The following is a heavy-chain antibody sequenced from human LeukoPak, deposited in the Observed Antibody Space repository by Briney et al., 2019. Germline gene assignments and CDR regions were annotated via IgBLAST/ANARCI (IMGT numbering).Heavy chain of an antibody. Sequence: PGGSLRVSCAASGFTFTRYAMKWIRQAPGEGPEWVSTLSGPGDNTYSADSVKGRFTISRDNSKNTVSLQMNSLRAGDTAVYYCAKVERGSGYDTYYYYGLDVWGQGTTVTASS. CDR2: LSGPGDNT. J-gene: IGHJ6*02. D-gene: IGHD5-12*01. CDR1: GFTFTRYA. CDR3: AKVERGSGYDTYYYYGLDV. V-gene: IGHV3-23*01.